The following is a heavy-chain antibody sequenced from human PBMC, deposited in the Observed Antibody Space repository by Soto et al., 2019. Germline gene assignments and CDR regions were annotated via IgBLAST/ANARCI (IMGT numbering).Heavy chain of an antibody. V-gene: IGHV3-11*01. CDR1: GFRFSDHY. D-gene: IGHD2-15*01. CDR2: ISSGSSTI. J-gene: IGHJ4*02. Sequence: GGSLRLSCAAAGFRFSDHYMTWIRQAPGKGLEWVSYISSGSSTIYYAHSVKGRFTISRDNAKNSLNLQMNSLRAEDTAVYYCDTSSAELAASFPYYFDSWGQGTLVTVSS. CDR3: DTSSAELAASFPYYFDS.